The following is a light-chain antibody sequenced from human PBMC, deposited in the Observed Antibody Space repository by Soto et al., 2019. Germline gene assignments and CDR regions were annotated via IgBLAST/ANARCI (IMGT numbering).Light chain of an antibody. V-gene: IGKV1-12*01. CDR2: DAS. J-gene: IGKJ1*01. CDR3: QQAYTFTRT. CDR1: QGISNY. Sequence: DIQMTHSTSSLSTSVGARVTITYRASQGISNYLAWYQQKPGKAPKLLIYDASSLESGVPSRFSGSVSGTDCTITISSLKKEDGATFDCQQAYTFTRTFGQGTKVDI.